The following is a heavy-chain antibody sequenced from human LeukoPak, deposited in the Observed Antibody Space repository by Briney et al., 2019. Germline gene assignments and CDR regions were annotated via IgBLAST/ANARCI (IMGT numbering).Heavy chain of an antibody. J-gene: IGHJ4*02. CDR1: GYSFTSYW. CDR3: ARQSVYYDILTGFDY. V-gene: IGHV5-51*01. Sequence: GESLKISCKGSGYSFTSYWIGWVRQMPGKGLEWMGIIYPGDSDTRYSPSSQGQVTISADKSISTAYLQWSSLKASDTAMYYCARQSVYYDILTGFDYWGQGTLVTVSS. CDR2: IYPGDSDT. D-gene: IGHD3-9*01.